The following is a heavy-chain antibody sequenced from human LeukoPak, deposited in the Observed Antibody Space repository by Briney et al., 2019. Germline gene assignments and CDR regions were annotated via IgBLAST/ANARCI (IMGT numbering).Heavy chain of an antibody. J-gene: IGHJ4*02. CDR3: ARVIHGFGEYYFDY. CDR1: GGSISSYY. Sequence: SETLSLTCTVSGGSISSYYWSWIRQPPGKGLEWIGYTYYSGSTNYNPSLKSRVTISVDTSKNQFSLKLSSVTAADTAVYYCARVIHGFGEYYFDYWGQGTLVTVSS. CDR2: TYYSGST. D-gene: IGHD3-10*01. V-gene: IGHV4-59*08.